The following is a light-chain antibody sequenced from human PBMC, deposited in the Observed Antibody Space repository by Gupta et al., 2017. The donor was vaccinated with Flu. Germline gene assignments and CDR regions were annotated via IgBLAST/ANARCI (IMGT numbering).Light chain of an antibody. CDR2: LGS. CDR1: QRLRHSIDYNY. Sequence: VTPSWPAAPSSTFSQRLRHSIDYNYLAWYLLKPGQSPRLLSYLGSSRASGVPDRFSGSGSGTXFTLTIXRVEAEDFGVYYCTQAGKAPLTFGXGTKLEIK. J-gene: IGKJ4*01. CDR3: TQAGKAPLT. V-gene: IGKV2-28*01.